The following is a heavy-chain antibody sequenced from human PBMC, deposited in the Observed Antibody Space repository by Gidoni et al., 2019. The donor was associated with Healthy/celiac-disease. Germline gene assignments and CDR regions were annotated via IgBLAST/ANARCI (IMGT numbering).Heavy chain of an antibody. CDR2: ISSNGGST. Sequence: EVQLVESGGGLVQPGGSLRLSCSASGFPFSSHAMHWVRQAPGKGLEYVSAISSNGGSTYYADAVKGRFTISRDNSKNTLYLQMSSLRAEDTAVYYCVKGNHYDFWSGYTYYFDYWGQGTLVTVSS. J-gene: IGHJ4*02. CDR1: GFPFSSHA. V-gene: IGHV3-64D*08. CDR3: VKGNHYDFWSGYTYYFDY. D-gene: IGHD3-3*01.